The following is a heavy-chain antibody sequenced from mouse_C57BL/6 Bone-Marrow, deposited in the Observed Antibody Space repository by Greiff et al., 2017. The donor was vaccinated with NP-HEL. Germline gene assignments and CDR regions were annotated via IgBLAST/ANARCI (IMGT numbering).Heavy chain of an antibody. D-gene: IGHD2-3*01. J-gene: IGHJ2*01. Sequence: VQGVESGAELVRPGASVKLSCKASGYTFTDYYINWVKQRPGQGLEWIARIYPGSGNTYYNEKFKGKATLTAEKSSSTAYMQLSSLTSEDSAVYFCAVGWLLNDYWGQGTTLTVSS. CDR1: GYTFTDYY. V-gene: IGHV1-76*01. CDR2: IYPGSGNT. CDR3: AVGWLLNDY.